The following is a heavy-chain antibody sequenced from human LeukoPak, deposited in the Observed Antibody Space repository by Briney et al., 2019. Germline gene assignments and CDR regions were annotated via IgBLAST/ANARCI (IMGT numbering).Heavy chain of an antibody. J-gene: IGHJ4*02. V-gene: IGHV3-15*01. CDR1: GFTFSNAW. Sequence: PGGSLRLSCAASGFTFSNAWMSWVRQTPGKGLEWVGRIKSKTDGGTTDYAAPVKGRFTISRDDSKNTLYLQMNSLKTEDTAVYYCTTDNVCLKRGYSSGSWGQGTLVTVSS. D-gene: IGHD5-18*01. CDR2: IKSKTDGGTT. CDR3: TTDNVCLKRGYSSGS.